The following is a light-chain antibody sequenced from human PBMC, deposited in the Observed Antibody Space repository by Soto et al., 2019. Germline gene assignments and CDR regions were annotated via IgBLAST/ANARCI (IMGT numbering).Light chain of an antibody. Sequence: DIQMTQSPSSLSAVVGDRVTITCRTSQSIRSYLNWYQQKSGKAPKLLISAASNLQSGVPYRFSGSGSGTDFTLTISSLQPDDVATYYCQHSHSTPRITFGQGTRLEIK. CDR2: AAS. V-gene: IGKV1-39*01. CDR1: QSIRSY. J-gene: IGKJ5*01. CDR3: QHSHSTPRIT.